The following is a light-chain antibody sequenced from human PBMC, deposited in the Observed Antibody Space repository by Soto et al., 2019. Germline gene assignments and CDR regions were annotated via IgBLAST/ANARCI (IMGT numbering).Light chain of an antibody. CDR3: QQYYTTPYT. V-gene: IGKV4-1*01. CDR2: WAS. Sequence: DIVMTQSPDSLAVSLGERVTINCRSSQSVLYSSNNKDYLAWYQQKPGQPPKLLIYWASTRELGVPDRFSGSGSGTDFTLAISSLQAEDVAVYYCQQYYTTPYTFGHGTKLEMK. CDR1: QSVLYSSNNKDY. J-gene: IGKJ2*01.